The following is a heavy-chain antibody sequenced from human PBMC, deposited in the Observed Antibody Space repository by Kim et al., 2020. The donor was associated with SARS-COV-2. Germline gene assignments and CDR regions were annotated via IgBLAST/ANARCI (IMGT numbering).Heavy chain of an antibody. CDR2: ISSSSSYI. D-gene: IGHD3-10*01. CDR1: GFTFSSYS. Sequence: GGSLRLSCAASGFTFSSYSMNWVRQAPGKGLEWVSSISSSSSYIYYADSVKGRFTISRDNAKNSLYLQMNSLRAEDTAVYYCARDFGAYYYGSEIDYWGQGTLVTVSS. V-gene: IGHV3-21*01. CDR3: ARDFGAYYYGSEIDY. J-gene: IGHJ4*02.